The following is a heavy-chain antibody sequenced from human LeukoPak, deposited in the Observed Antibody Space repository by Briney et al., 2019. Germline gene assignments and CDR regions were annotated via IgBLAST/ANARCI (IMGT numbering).Heavy chain of an antibody. J-gene: IGHJ6*03. Sequence: ASETLSLTCTVSGGSISSYYWSWIRQPAGRGLEWIGCIYTSGSTNYNPSLKSRVTMSVDTSKNQFSLKLSSVTAADTAVYYCARVTVVYYYYMDVWGKGTAVTVSS. D-gene: IGHD3-22*01. V-gene: IGHV4-4*07. CDR2: IYTSGST. CDR3: ARVTVVYYYYMDV. CDR1: GGSISSYY.